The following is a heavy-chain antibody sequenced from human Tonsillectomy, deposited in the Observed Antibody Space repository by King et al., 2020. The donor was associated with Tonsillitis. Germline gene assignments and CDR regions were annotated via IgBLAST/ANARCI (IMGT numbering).Heavy chain of an antibody. CDR1: GYIFTAYA. D-gene: IGHD6-13*01. CDR3: ARLAATVFDY. J-gene: IGHJ4*02. Sequence: QLVQSGAEVKKPGASVKVSRKASGYIFTAYAIHWVRQAPGQRLEWMGWINAGNGNTKYSPKFQDRVTITRDTSASTAYMELSGLTSEDTAVYYCARLAATVFDYWGQGTLVTVSS. V-gene: IGHV1-3*01. CDR2: INAGNGNT.